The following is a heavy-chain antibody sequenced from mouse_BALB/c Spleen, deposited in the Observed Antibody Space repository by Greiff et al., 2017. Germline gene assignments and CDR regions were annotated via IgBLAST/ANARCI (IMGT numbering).Heavy chain of an antibody. V-gene: IGHV3-6*02. J-gene: IGHJ4*01. Sequence: VQLKQSGPGLVKPSQSLSLTCSVTGYSITSGYYWNWIRQFPGNKLEWMGYISYDGSNNYNPSLKNRISITRDTSKNQFFLKLNSVTTEDIATYYCARDGGYGKTYYAMDYWGQGTSVTVSS. D-gene: IGHD2-10*02. CDR1: GYSITSGYY. CDR3: ARDGGYGKTYYAMDY. CDR2: ISYDGSN.